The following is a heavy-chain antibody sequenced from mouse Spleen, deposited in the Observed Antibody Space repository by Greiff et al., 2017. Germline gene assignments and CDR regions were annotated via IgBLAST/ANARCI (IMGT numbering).Heavy chain of an antibody. CDR2: INPSTGGT. CDR3: ASYYRYDGACFDY. D-gene: IGHD2-14*01. CDR1: GYSFTGYY. Sequence: VQLQQSGPELVKPGASVKISCKASGYSFTGYYMNWVKQSPEKSLEWIGEINPSTGGTTYNQKFKAKATLTVDKSSSTAYMQLKSLTSEDSAVYYCASYYRYDGACFDYWGQGTTLTVSA. J-gene: IGHJ2*01. V-gene: IGHV1-42*01.